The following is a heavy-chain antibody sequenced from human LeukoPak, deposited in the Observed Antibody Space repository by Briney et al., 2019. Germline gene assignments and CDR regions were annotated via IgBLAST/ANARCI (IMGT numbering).Heavy chain of an antibody. D-gene: IGHD6-19*01. J-gene: IGHJ3*02. CDR1: GYSISSGYY. V-gene: IGHV4-38-2*02. Sequence: SETLSLTCTVSGYSISSGYYWGWIRQPPGKGLEWIGSIYHSGITNYNPSLKSRVTISVDTSKNQFSLRLNSVTAADTAVYYCARSGSGWYRVDAFDIWGHGTMVTVSS. CDR2: IYHSGIT. CDR3: ARSGSGWYRVDAFDI.